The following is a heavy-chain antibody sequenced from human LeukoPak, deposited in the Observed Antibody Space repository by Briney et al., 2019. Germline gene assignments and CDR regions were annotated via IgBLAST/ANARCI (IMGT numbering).Heavy chain of an antibody. J-gene: IGHJ4*02. CDR3: ARDRGSTFDY. CDR2: IYYSGST. Sequence: SETLSLTCTVSGGSISSYYWSWIRQPPGKGVEWIGYIYYSGSTNYNPSLKSRVTISVDTSKNQFSLKLSSVTAADTAVYYCARDRGSTFDYWGQGTLVTVSS. V-gene: IGHV4-59*01. CDR1: GGSISSYY. D-gene: IGHD3-10*01.